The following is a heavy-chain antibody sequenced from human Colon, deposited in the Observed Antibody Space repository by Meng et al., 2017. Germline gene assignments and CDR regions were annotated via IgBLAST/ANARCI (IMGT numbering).Heavy chain of an antibody. CDR1: GDSVSSNTAA. V-gene: IGHV6-1*01. J-gene: IGHJ4*02. CDR2: TYYRSKWYN. CDR3: ARDHGYSYGLPLDY. Sequence: QVQLQQSGPGLVKPSQTLPLTCVISGDSVSSNTAAWNWIRQSPSRGLEWLGRTYYRSKWYNEYAVSVKSRMTFNADTPKNQVSLQVNSVTPEDTAVYYCARDHGYSYGLPLDYWGQGILVTVSS. D-gene: IGHD5-18*01.